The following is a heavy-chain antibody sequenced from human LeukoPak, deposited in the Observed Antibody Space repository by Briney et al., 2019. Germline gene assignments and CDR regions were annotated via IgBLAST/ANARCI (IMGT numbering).Heavy chain of an antibody. D-gene: IGHD4-23*01. V-gene: IGHV3-7*01. CDR1: GFTFCIYR. Sequence: GGSLRLSCAASGFTFCIYRMTWVRQAPGKGLEWVATINQGGSEKYYVDSVKGRFTISRDYTRNLLFLQMNSLRVEDTAVYYCARGRPHGNDYWGQGTLVTVSS. CDR2: INQGGSEK. CDR3: ARGRPHGNDY. J-gene: IGHJ4*02.